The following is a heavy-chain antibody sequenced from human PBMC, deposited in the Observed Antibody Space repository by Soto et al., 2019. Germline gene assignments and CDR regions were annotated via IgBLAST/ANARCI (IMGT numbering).Heavy chain of an antibody. J-gene: IGHJ4*02. Sequence: SETLSLTCTVSGGSLKSGGYYWSWIRQHPGKGLEWIGDINYTGSTYYNPSLKSRVTFSVDTSKNQFSLKLTSVTAADTAVYYCARDKITGLFDYWGQGTLVTVSS. D-gene: IGHD2-8*02. CDR3: ARDKITGLFDY. CDR1: GGSLKSGGYY. V-gene: IGHV4-31*02. CDR2: INYTGST.